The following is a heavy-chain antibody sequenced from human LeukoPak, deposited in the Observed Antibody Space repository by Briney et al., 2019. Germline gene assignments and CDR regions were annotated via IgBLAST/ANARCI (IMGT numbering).Heavy chain of an antibody. D-gene: IGHD4-17*01. CDR1: GGSISGFY. CDR2: IHYSGST. J-gene: IGHJ4*02. Sequence: PSETLSLTCTVSGGSISGFYWSWIRQPPGKGLEWIGYIHYSGSTNYNPSLKSRVTISVDTSKSQFSLKLSSVTAADTAVYYCARKAGYGGNKVYYFDYWGQGTLVTVSS. CDR3: ARKAGYGGNKVYYFDY. V-gene: IGHV4-59*08.